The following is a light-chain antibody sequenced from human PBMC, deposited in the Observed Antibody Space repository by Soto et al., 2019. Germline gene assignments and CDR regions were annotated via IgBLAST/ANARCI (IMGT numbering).Light chain of an antibody. CDR1: QSVSIY. CDR3: QQSYSTPPWT. Sequence: DIQMTQSPSSLSASVGDRVTIPCRASQSVSIYLNWYQQKPGKAPNLLISAASSLQNGVPSRFRGSGSGTDFTLTISGLQREDFATYYCQQSYSTPPWTFGQGTKVDI. CDR2: AAS. V-gene: IGKV1-39*01. J-gene: IGKJ1*01.